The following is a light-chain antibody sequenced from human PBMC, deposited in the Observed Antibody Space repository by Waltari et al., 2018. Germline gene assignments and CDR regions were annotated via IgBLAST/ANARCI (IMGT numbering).Light chain of an antibody. CDR1: SNDVGYFDL. CDR3: SSYAGDIRLI. V-gene: IGLV2-23*02. CDR2: QVT. Sequence: QSALTQPASVSGSPGQSITISCTGTSNDVGYFDLVSWYQQHPGKAPKLLICQVTKRPSEISYRFSGSKSGSTASLTISGLQSEDEADYYCSSYAGDIRLIFGGGTKVTVL. J-gene: IGLJ2*01.